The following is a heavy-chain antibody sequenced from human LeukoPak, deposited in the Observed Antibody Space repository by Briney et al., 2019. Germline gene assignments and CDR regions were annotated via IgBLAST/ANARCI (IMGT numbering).Heavy chain of an antibody. V-gene: IGHV3-30*02. CDR2: IRYDGINK. CDR1: GFTFSSYG. Sequence: PGGSLRLSCAASGFTFSSYGMHWVRQAPGKGLEWVAFIRYDGINKYYADSVKGRFTISRDNSKNTLYLQMNSLRAEDTAVYYCAKDRGGYATAGIDYWGQGTLVTVSS. CDR3: AKDRGGYATAGIDY. J-gene: IGHJ4*02. D-gene: IGHD6-13*01.